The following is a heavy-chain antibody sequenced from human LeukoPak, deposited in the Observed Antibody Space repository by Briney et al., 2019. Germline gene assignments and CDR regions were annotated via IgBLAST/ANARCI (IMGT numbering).Heavy chain of an antibody. J-gene: IGHJ4*02. CDR1: GGSISSYY. V-gene: IGHV4-59*08. D-gene: IGHD6-19*01. Sequence: PSETLSLTCTVSGGSISSYYWSWIRQPPGKGLEWIGYIYYSGSTNYNPSLKSRVTISVDKSKNQFSLKLSSVTAADTAVYYCARLKGYSSGWYPSYYFDYWGQGTLVTVSS. CDR3: ARLKGYSSGWYPSYYFDY. CDR2: IYYSGST.